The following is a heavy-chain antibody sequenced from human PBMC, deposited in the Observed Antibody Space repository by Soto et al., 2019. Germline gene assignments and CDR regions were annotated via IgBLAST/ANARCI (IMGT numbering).Heavy chain of an antibody. Sequence: QVQLQESGPGLVRPSETLSLTCTVSGDSISSSSYYWGWIRQPPGKGLEWIASVYSSGRTYYNPYLESRVSMSVDTSMNHVFLKVASVTAADMSLYYCARLDERPTRRGWRWFDPWVRGTLVIV. CDR1: GDSISSSSYY. V-gene: IGHV4-39*01. CDR3: ARLDERPTRRGWRWFDP. J-gene: IGHJ5*02. CDR2: VYSSGRT. D-gene: IGHD2-15*01.